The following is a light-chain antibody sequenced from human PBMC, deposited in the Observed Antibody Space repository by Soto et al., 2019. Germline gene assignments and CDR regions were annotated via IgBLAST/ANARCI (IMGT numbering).Light chain of an antibody. CDR3: RRAENLCVR. J-gene: IGKJ4*01. CDR1: QDIASW. V-gene: IGKV1-12*01. CDR2: GAS. Sequence: DIRMTQSPSSVSGSVGDRVSMNRLASQDIASWLAWYQQRPGKAAVLLIFGASILQSGVSSRFSGSGAGTEFNLTINSLQPEDFGGYYWRRAENLCVRFGGQTVVDIK.